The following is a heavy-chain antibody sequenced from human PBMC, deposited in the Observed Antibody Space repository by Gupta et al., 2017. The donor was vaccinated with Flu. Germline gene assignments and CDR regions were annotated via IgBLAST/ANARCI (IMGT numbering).Heavy chain of an antibody. V-gene: IGHV3-33*01. CDR3: ARVHGSSTKCYELFYKGMDV. J-gene: IGHJ6*02. CDR1: YA. D-gene: IGHD2-2*01. CDR2: IWSDGSTT. Sequence: YAMHWVRQAPGKGLQWVAVIWSDGSTTNYADSVKGRFTISRDISKNTVDLQMDRLRAEDTAVYYCARVHGSSTKCYELFYKGMDVWGQGTTVTGSS.